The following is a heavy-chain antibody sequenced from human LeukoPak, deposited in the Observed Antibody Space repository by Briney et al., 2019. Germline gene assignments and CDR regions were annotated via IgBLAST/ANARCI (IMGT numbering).Heavy chain of an antibody. CDR1: GFIFSSYS. Sequence: TGGSLRLSCVASGFIFSSYSMNWVRQAPGKGLEWVSSISSSSSYIYYADSVKGRFTISRDNAKNSLYLQMNSLRAEDTAVYYCAREESSSSGYYFDYWGQGTLVTVSS. V-gene: IGHV3-21*01. D-gene: IGHD6-6*01. CDR2: ISSSSSYI. CDR3: AREESSSSGYYFDY. J-gene: IGHJ4*02.